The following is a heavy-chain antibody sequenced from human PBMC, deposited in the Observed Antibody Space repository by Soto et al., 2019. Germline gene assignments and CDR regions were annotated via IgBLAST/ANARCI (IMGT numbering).Heavy chain of an antibody. J-gene: IGHJ4*02. CDR3: AKDLRFSGWLSAQTFDY. V-gene: IGHV1-69*04. Sequence: SVKVSCKASGGTFSSYTISWVRQAPGQGLEWMGRIIPILGIANYAQKVQGRFTIPADKSTSTVYIELSSLRAEDTAVYYCAKDLRFSGWLSAQTFDYWGQGTQVTVSS. D-gene: IGHD6-19*01. CDR2: IIPILGIA. CDR1: GGTFSSYT.